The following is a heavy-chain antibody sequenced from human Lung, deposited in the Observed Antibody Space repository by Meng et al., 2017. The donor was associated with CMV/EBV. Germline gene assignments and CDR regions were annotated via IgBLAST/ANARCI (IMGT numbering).Heavy chain of an antibody. Sequence: SCAASGFTFSDYSMSWIRQAPGKGLEWVSYISSSGSTIYYADSVKGRFTISRDNAKNSLYLQMNSMRAEDTAVYYCARNRGYSYGLGAYWGQGTLVTVSS. D-gene: IGHD5-18*01. CDR2: ISSSGSTI. CDR1: GFTFSDYS. CDR3: ARNRGYSYGLGAY. J-gene: IGHJ4*02. V-gene: IGHV3-11*01.